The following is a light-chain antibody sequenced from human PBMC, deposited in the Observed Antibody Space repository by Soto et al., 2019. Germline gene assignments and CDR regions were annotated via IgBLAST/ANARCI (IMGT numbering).Light chain of an antibody. Sequence: QSALTQPASVSGSPGQSITISCTGTSSDVGGYNLVSWYQQHPGKAPKLMIYEGSKRPSGVSNRFSGSKSGNTASLTISGHQAEDEADYYCCSYAGSSTYVFGTGPKVTVL. J-gene: IGLJ1*01. V-gene: IGLV2-23*01. CDR1: SSDVGGYNL. CDR3: CSYAGSSTYV. CDR2: EGS.